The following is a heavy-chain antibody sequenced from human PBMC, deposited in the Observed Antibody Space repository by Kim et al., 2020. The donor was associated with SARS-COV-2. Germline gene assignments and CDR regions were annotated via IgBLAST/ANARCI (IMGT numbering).Heavy chain of an antibody. J-gene: IGHJ2*01. Sequence: ASVKVSCKASGYIFTSIAIHWVRQAPGQGLEWMGWLNTNTGTPTYARGFTGRFVFSLDTSVSTAYLQISSLRADDTAVYFCAARYSSSYFDLWGRGTLGT. CDR1: GYIFTSIA. D-gene: IGHD6-13*01. CDR2: LNTNTGTP. CDR3: AARYSSSYFDL. V-gene: IGHV7-4-1*02.